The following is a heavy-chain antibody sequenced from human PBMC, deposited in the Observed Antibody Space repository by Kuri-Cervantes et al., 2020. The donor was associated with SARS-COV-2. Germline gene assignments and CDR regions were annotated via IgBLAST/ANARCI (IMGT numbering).Heavy chain of an antibody. CDR3: ARDFRGYGEGRDAFDL. V-gene: IGHV1-18*04. D-gene: IGHD3-10*01. J-gene: IGHJ3*01. Sequence: ASVKVSCKASGYTFTSHGISWVRQAPGQGLEWMGWISAYNGNTNYAQKLEGRVTMTTDTSTSTAYMKLRSLRTDDTAVYYCARDFRGYGEGRDAFDLWGQGTPVTVSS. CDR1: GYTFTSHG. CDR2: ISAYNGNT.